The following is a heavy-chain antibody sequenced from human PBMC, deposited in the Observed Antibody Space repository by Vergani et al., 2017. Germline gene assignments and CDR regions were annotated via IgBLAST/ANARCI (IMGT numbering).Heavy chain of an antibody. J-gene: IGHJ1*01. CDR3: ARGPLYSSSAFQH. CDR1: GFTVSSNY. CDR2: IYSGGST. Sequence: EVQLVESGGGLVQPGGSLRLSCAASGFTVSSNYMSWVRQAPGKGLEWVSVIYSGGSTYYADSVKGRFTISRDNSKNTLYLQMNSLRAEDTAVYYCARGPLYSSSAFQHWGQGTLVTVSS. V-gene: IGHV3-66*02. D-gene: IGHD6-13*01.